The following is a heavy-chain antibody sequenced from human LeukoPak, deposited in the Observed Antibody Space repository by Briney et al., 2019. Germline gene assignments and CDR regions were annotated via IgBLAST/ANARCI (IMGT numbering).Heavy chain of an antibody. Sequence: PGGSLRLSCVASGFTFSSYSMNWVRHAPGKGLEWVSSISSSSSHIYYADSVKGRFTISRDNAKTSLYLQMSSLRAEDSAVYYCARGLPAAPANDYWGQGTLVTVSS. J-gene: IGHJ4*02. V-gene: IGHV3-21*01. D-gene: IGHD2-2*01. CDR3: ARGLPAAPANDY. CDR1: GFTFSSYS. CDR2: ISSSSSHI.